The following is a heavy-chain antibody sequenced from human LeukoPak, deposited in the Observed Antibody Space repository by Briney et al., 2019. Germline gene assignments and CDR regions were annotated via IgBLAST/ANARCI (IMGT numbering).Heavy chain of an antibody. V-gene: IGHV4-4*07. Sequence: SETLSLTCTVSGGSISSYYWSWIRQPAGKGLEWIGRIYTSGSTNYNPSLKSRVTMSVDTSKNQFSLKLSSVTAADTAVYYCARDVNGCSSTSCFFDHWGQGTLVTVSS. CDR1: GGSISSYY. J-gene: IGHJ4*02. CDR3: ARDVNGCSSTSCFFDH. CDR2: IYTSGST. D-gene: IGHD2-2*01.